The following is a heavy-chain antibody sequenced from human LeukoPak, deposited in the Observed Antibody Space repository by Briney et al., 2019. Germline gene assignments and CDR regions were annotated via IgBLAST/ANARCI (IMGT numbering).Heavy chain of an antibody. CDR2: ITASGTAM. Sequence: GGSLRLSCAASGFTFSSYSMNWVRQAPGKGLEWVSHITASGTAMFYTDSVKGRFTISRDNAKNSLYLQMNSLRDEDTAAYYCASSGSYRFDYWGQGTLVTVSS. J-gene: IGHJ4*02. D-gene: IGHD1-26*01. CDR1: GFTFSSYS. V-gene: IGHV3-48*02. CDR3: ASSGSYRFDY.